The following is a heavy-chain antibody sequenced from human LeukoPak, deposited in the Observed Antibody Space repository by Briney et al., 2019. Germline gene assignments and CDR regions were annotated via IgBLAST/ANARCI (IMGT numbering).Heavy chain of an antibody. J-gene: IGHJ4*02. V-gene: IGHV1-2*06. Sequence: ASVKVSCKASGYTFTGYYMHCVRQAPGQGLEWMGRINPNSGGTNYAQKFQGRVTMTRDTSISTAYMELSRLRSDDTAVYYRARDRYYYDSSGYSRTGFDYWGQGTLVTVSS. CDR1: GYTFTGYY. CDR2: INPNSGGT. CDR3: ARDRYYYDSSGYSRTGFDY. D-gene: IGHD3-22*01.